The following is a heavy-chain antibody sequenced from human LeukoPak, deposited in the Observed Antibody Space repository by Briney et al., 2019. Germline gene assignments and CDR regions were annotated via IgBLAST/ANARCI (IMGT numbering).Heavy chain of an antibody. CDR3: ARGLLRYFDWLYRPFDY. Sequence: PSQTLSLTCAVSGVSISSGGYSWSWIRQPPGKGLEWIGYIYHSGSTYYNPSLKSRVTISVDTSKNQFSLKLSSVTAADTAVYYCARGLLRYFDWLYRPFDYWGQGTLVTVSS. CDR2: IYHSGST. V-gene: IGHV4-30-2*01. D-gene: IGHD3-9*01. CDR1: GVSISSGGYS. J-gene: IGHJ4*02.